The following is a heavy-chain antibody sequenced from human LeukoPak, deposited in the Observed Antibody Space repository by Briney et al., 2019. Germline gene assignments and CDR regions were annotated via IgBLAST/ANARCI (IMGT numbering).Heavy chain of an antibody. V-gene: IGHV3-48*01. J-gene: IGHJ4*02. D-gene: IGHD5-24*01. CDR3: ARDGRDD. CDR1: GFTFSSNS. Sequence: GGSLRLSCAASGFTFSSNSMNWVRQAPGKGLEWISYISSSGSTMYYADSVKGRFTISRDNAKNSLYLQMNSLRAEDTAAYYCARDGRDDWGQGTLVIVSS. CDR2: ISSSGSTM.